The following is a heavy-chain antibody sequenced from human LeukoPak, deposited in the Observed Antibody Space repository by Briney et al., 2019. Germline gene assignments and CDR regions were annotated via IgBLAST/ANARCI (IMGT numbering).Heavy chain of an antibody. J-gene: IGHJ4*02. D-gene: IGHD2-15*01. CDR3: ARGGYCSSGRCYYFDY. Sequence: GGSLRLSCAASGFSFSSYWMSWVRQAPGKGLEWVASIKQDGSEKYYEDSVKGRFTTSRDNAKNSLYLQMNSLRAEDTAVYYCARGGYCSSGRCYYFDYWGQGTLVTVSS. V-gene: IGHV3-7*01. CDR2: IKQDGSEK. CDR1: GFSFSSYW.